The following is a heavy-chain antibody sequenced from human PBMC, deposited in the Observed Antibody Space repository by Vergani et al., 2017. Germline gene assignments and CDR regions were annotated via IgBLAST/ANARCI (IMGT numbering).Heavy chain of an antibody. J-gene: IGHJ6*02. CDR3: ARSVPSYDILTGYYSTDYYYGMDV. D-gene: IGHD3-9*01. Sequence: EVQLVESGGGLVKPGGSLRLSCAASGFTFSSYSMNWVRQAPGKGLEWVSSISSSSSYIYYADSVKGRFTISRDNAKNSLYLQMNSLRAEDTAVYYCARSVPSYDILTGYYSTDYYYGMDVWGQGTTVTVSS. CDR2: ISSSSSYI. CDR1: GFTFSSYS. V-gene: IGHV3-21*01.